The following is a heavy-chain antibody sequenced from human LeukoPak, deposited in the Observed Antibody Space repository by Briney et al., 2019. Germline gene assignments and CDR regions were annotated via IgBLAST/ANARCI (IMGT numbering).Heavy chain of an antibody. D-gene: IGHD2-2*01. CDR1: GFTFSSYA. CDR3: AREGPYCSSTSCYYYYGMDV. Sequence: GRSLRLSCAASGFTFSSYAMHWVRQAPGKGLEWVSRINSDGSSTSYADSVKGRFTISRDSAKNTLYLQMNSLRAEDTAVYYCAREGPYCSSTSCYYYYGMDVWGQGTTVTVSS. J-gene: IGHJ6*02. V-gene: IGHV3-74*01. CDR2: INSDGSST.